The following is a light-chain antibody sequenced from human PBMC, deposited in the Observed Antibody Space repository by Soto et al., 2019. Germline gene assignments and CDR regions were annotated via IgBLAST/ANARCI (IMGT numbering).Light chain of an antibody. CDR2: EVS. V-gene: IGLV2-8*01. Sequence: QSALTQPPSASGSPGQSVTISCTGTSSDVGGYNSVSWYQHHPGKAPKLMIYEVSKRPSGVPDRFSGSKSANTASLTVSGLQADDEADYYCSSYAVSNNYVLGTGTKVTVL. J-gene: IGLJ1*01. CDR1: SSDVGGYNS. CDR3: SSYAVSNNYV.